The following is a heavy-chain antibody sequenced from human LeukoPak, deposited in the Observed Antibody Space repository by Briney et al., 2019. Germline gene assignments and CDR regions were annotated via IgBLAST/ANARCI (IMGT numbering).Heavy chain of an antibody. CDR1: GFTFSSYS. J-gene: IGHJ4*02. CDR3: ARARYGSGGYFFDF. CDR2: ISSSSSYI. D-gene: IGHD3-10*01. Sequence: GGSLRLSCAASGFTFSSYSMNWVRQAPGKGLEWVSSISSSSSYIYYADSVKGRFAISRDNAKSSLYLQMNSLRGEDTAVYYCARARYGSGGYFFDFWGQGTLVTVSS. V-gene: IGHV3-21*01.